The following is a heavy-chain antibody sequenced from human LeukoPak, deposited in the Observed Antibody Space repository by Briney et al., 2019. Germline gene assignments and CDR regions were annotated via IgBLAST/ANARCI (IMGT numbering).Heavy chain of an antibody. D-gene: IGHD3-10*01. CDR2: ISAYNGNT. V-gene: IGHV1-18*01. J-gene: IGHJ5*02. CDR1: GYTFTSYG. Sequence: ASVKVSCKASGYTFTSYGISWVGQAPGQGLEWMGWISAYNGNTNYAQKLQGRVTMTTDTSTSTAYMELRSLRSDDTAVYYCARVLALYGSGSYRGAWFDPWGQGTLVTVSS. CDR3: ARVLALYGSGSYRGAWFDP.